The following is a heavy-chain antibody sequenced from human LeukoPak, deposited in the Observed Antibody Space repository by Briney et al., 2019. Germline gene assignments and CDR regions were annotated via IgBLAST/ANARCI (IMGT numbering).Heavy chain of an antibody. Sequence: GASVKVSCKASGGTFSSYAISWVRQAPGQGLEWMGRIIPIFGTANYAQKFQGRVTITTDESTSTAYMELSSLRSEDTAVYYCARVREEHSSSSDHESRNYYYMDVWGKGTTVTVSS. J-gene: IGHJ6*03. D-gene: IGHD6-6*01. V-gene: IGHV1-69*05. CDR2: IIPIFGTA. CDR1: GGTFSSYA. CDR3: ARVREEHSSSSDHESRNYYYMDV.